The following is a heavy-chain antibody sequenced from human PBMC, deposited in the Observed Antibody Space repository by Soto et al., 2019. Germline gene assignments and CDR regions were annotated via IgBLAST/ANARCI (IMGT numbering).Heavy chain of an antibody. CDR3: ARGPISGNYFLSYFDY. D-gene: IGHD1-26*01. J-gene: IGHJ4*02. CDR2: ISSSGSTI. V-gene: IGHV3-11*04. CDR1: GFTFSDYY. Sequence: GSLRLSCATFGFTFSDYYLSWIRQAPGKGLEWVSYISSSGSTIYYADSVKGRFTISRDNAKNSLYLQINSLRAEDTVMYYCARGPISGNYFLSYFDYWGQGTLVTVSS.